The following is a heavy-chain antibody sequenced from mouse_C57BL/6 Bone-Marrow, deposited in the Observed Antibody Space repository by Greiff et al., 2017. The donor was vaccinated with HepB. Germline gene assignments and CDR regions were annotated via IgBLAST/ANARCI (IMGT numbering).Heavy chain of an antibody. V-gene: IGHV2-2*01. CDR2: IWSGGST. CDR1: GFSLTSYG. J-gene: IGHJ1*03. CDR3: ASINTVVATGYFDV. D-gene: IGHD1-1*01. Sequence: QVQLQQSGPGLVQPSQSLSITCTVSGFSLTSYGVHWVRQSPGKGLEWLGVIWSGGSTDYNAAFISRLGISKDNSKSQVFFKMNSLQADDTAIYYCASINTVVATGYFDVWGTGTTVTVSS.